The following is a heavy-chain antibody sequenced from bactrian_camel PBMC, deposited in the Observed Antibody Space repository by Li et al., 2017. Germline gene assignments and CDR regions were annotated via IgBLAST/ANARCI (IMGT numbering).Heavy chain of an antibody. J-gene: IGHJ4*01. CDR2: IDSDGKT. Sequence: HVQLVESGGGSVQAGGSLRLSCAFSGYTSSEYCMTWWRQAPGNEREGVAGIDSDGKTTYENTVKGRFTITLDKAKNTLYLQMNSLKPEDTALYYCAGGIGYCTMRPSWYPNWGQGTQVTVS. CDR1: GYTSSEYC. V-gene: IGHV3S6*01. CDR3: AGGIGYCTMRPSWYPN. D-gene: IGHD2*01.